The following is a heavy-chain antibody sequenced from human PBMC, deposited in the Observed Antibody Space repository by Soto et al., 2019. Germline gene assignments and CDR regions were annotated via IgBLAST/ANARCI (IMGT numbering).Heavy chain of an antibody. CDR1: GYTFTSYD. CDR2: MNPNSGNT. Sequence: ASVKVSCKASGYTFTSYDINWVRQATGQGLEWMGWMNPNSGNTGYAQKFQGRVTMTRNTSISTAYMELSSLRSEDTAVYYCARVARKGLYVMTTVTTILGYWGQATRVTLSS. D-gene: IGHD4-17*01. CDR3: ARVARKGLYVMTTVTTILGY. V-gene: IGHV1-8*01. J-gene: IGHJ4*02.